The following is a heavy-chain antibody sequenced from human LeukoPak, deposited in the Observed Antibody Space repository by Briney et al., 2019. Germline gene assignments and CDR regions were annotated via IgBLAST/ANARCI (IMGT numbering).Heavy chain of an antibody. CDR3: ARTPTYYYGSGSSQDAYYFDY. Sequence: PGGSLRLSCAASGFTFSSYSMNWVRQAPGKGLEWVSYIISSSSTIYYADSVKGRFTISRDNAKNSLYLQMNSLRAEDTAVYYCARTPTYYYGSGSSQDAYYFDYWGQGTLVTVSS. CDR2: IISSSSTI. D-gene: IGHD3-10*01. CDR1: GFTFSSYS. V-gene: IGHV3-48*01. J-gene: IGHJ4*02.